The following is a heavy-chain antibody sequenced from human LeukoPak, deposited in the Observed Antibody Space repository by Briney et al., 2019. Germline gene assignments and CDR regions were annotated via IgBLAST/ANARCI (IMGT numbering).Heavy chain of an antibody. CDR3: ARDHCSSTSCYTDY. Sequence: GGSLRLSCAASGFTFSSYEMNWVRQAPGKGLEWVSYISSSGSTIYYADSVKGRFTISRDNAKNPLYLQMNSLRAEDTAVYYCARDHCSSTSCYTDYWGQGTLVTVSS. CDR1: GFTFSSYE. J-gene: IGHJ4*02. D-gene: IGHD2-2*02. V-gene: IGHV3-48*03. CDR2: ISSSGSTI.